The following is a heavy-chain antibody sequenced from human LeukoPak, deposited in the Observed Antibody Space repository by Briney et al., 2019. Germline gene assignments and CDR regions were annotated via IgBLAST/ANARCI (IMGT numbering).Heavy chain of an antibody. D-gene: IGHD6-13*01. V-gene: IGHV3-23*01. J-gene: IGHJ4*02. CDR2: ITGSGSST. CDR1: GFTFTTYA. Sequence: GGSLRLSCAASGFTFTTYAMSWVRQAPGKGLEWVSSITGSGSSTYYADSVKGRFTISRDNSKNTLYLQMNSLRAEDTAVYYCAKGWYSSSWYFDYWGQGTLVTVSS. CDR3: AKGWYSSSWYFDY.